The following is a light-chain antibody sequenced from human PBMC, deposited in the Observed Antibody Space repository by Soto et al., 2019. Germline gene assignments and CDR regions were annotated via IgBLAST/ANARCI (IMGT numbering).Light chain of an antibody. V-gene: IGKV4-1*01. CDR1: QSVLYSSNNKND. Sequence: DIVMTQSPDSLAVSLGERATINCKSSQSVLYSSNNKNDLGWYQQKPGQPPKLLIDWASTRESGVPDRFSGGGSGTDFTLTITSLQAEDVAVYYCQQYYSPPYTFGQGTKLEIK. J-gene: IGKJ2*01. CDR2: WAS. CDR3: QQYYSPPYT.